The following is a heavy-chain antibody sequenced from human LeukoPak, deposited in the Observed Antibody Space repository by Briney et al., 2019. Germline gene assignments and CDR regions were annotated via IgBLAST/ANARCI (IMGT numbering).Heavy chain of an antibody. V-gene: IGHV3-30*04. D-gene: IGHD3-3*01. Sequence: GGSLRLSCAASGFIFNIYVMHWVRQAPGKGLEWVAVISNDGKNKYSADSVEGRFTISRDNSKNTLYLQMNSLRPEDTAVYYCARGGQFLEWRIYDYWGQGTLVTVSS. CDR3: ARGGQFLEWRIYDY. CDR1: GFIFNIYV. CDR2: ISNDGKNK. J-gene: IGHJ4*02.